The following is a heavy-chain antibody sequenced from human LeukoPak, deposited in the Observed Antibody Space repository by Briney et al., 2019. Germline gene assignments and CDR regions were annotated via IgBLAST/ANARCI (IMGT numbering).Heavy chain of an antibody. D-gene: IGHD6-6*01. Sequence: GGSLRLSCAASGFTFSSYGMHWVRQAPGKGLKWVAVISYDGSNKYYADSVKGRFTISRDNSKNTLFLQMNGLRDEDTAVYYCDPHDSASQFWGQGTLVTVSS. CDR3: DPHDSASQF. V-gene: IGHV3-30*03. CDR1: GFTFSSYG. J-gene: IGHJ4*02. CDR2: ISYDGSNK.